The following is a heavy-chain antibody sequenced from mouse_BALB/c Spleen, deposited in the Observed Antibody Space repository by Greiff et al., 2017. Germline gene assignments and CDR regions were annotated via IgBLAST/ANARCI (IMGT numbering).Heavy chain of an antibody. Sequence: EVQLVESGGGLVQPKGSLKLSCAASGFTFNTYAMNWVRQAPGKGLEWVARIRSKSNNYATYYADSVKDRFTISRDDSQSMLYLQMNNLKTEDTAMYYCVRSGNYGGYYFDYWGQGTTLTVSS. J-gene: IGHJ2*01. CDR3: VRSGNYGGYYFDY. D-gene: IGHD2-1*01. V-gene: IGHV10-1*02. CDR2: IRSKSNNYAT. CDR1: GFTFNTYA.